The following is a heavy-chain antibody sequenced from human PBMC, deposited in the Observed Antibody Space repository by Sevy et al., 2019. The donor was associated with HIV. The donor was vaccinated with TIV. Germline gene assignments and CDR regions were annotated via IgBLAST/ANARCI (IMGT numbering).Heavy chain of an antibody. Sequence: GGSLRLSCAASGFALNSFAMHWVRQTPDKGLEWLAVLSYDAADTYYADSVKGRFSISRDNSKNTLYLQMSSLRLEDTAVYYCARAGVPSNYQEHPRLDFDFWGQGTLVTVSS. CDR2: LSYDAADT. D-gene: IGHD1-7*01. CDR1: GFALNSFA. J-gene: IGHJ4*02. CDR3: ARAGVPSNYQEHPRLDFDF. V-gene: IGHV3-30*07.